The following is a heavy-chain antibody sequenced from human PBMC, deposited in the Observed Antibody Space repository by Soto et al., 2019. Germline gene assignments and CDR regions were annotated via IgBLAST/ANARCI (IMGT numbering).Heavy chain of an antibody. J-gene: IGHJ4*02. D-gene: IGHD3-22*01. CDR2: ISAYNGNT. Sequence: ASVKVSCKASGYTFTSYGISWVRQAPGQGLEWMGWISAYNGNTNYAQKLQGRVTMTTDTSTSTAYMELRSLRSDDTAVYYCARDRVIMGVTMIVVVITSPFDYWGQGTLVTVSS. CDR3: ARDRVIMGVTMIVVVITSPFDY. CDR1: GYTFTSYG. V-gene: IGHV1-18*01.